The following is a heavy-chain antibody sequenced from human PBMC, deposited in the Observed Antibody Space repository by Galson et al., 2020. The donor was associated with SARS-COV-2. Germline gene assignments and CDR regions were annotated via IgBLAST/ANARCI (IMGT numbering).Heavy chain of an antibody. J-gene: IGHJ4*02. Sequence: GGSLRLSCEVSGFTFQDFWMSWFRQAPGKGLEWVANIRGDGSETNYVDSVKGRFSIYRDNAANLLYLQMDSLRADDTAMYYCSREGWQGGYWGQGTRVTVSS. CDR3: SREGWQGGY. D-gene: IGHD6-19*01. V-gene: IGHV3-7*01. CDR1: GFTFQDFW. CDR2: IRGDGSET.